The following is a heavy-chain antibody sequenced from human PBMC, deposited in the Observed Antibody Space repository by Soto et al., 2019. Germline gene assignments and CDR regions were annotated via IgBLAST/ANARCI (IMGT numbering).Heavy chain of an antibody. D-gene: IGHD3-22*01. CDR3: ARDQLRPGILYSLGVLLPEYGL. CDR1: GFAFSTFA. Sequence: GGSLRLSCAASGFAFSTFAMTWVRQAPGKGLEWVAAISVSGNNAYYADSVKGRFAISRDNSQNSVFLQMSSLRADDTAVYYCARDQLRPGILYSLGVLLPEYGLWGQGTLVTVSS. CDR2: ISVSGNNA. J-gene: IGHJ4*02. V-gene: IGHV3-23*01.